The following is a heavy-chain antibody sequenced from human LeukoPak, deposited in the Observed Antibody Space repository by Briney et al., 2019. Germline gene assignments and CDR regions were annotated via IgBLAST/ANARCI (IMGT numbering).Heavy chain of an antibody. J-gene: IGHJ4*02. CDR2: MSGSGGST. CDR1: GFTFSSYA. CDR3: AKDLKVFDY. Sequence: GGSLRLSCAASGFTFSSYAMSWVRQAPGKGLEWVSAMSGSGGSTYYADSVKGRFTISRDNSKNTLYLQMSSLRADDTAVYYCAKDLKVFDYWGQGTLVTVSS. V-gene: IGHV3-23*01.